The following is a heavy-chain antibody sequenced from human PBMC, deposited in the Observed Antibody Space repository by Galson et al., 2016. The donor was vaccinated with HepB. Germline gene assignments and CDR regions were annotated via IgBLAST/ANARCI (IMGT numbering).Heavy chain of an antibody. D-gene: IGHD3-9*01. J-gene: IGHJ4*02. V-gene: IGHV1-3*04. CDR1: GYIFTNYA. Sequence: SVKVSCKVSGYIFTNYAMHWVRQAPGQRLELMGWISTGNENTKYSQNFQGRVAFTRDTSASTAYMELTSLRSEDTAVYYCAALDLGDYWGQGTLVTVSS. CDR3: AALDLGDY. CDR2: ISTGNENT.